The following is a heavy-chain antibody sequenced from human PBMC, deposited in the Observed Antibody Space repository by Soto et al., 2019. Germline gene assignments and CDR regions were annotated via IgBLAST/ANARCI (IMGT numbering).Heavy chain of an antibody. CDR1: GYSFTSYW. Sequence: GESLKISCKGSGYSFTSYWIGWVRQMPGKGLEWMGIIYPGDSDTRYSPSFQGRVTISADKSISTAYLQWSSLKASDTAMYYCARHLEGSGSYYKDYYYYGMDVWGQGTTVTVSS. D-gene: IGHD3-10*01. CDR3: ARHLEGSGSYYKDYYYYGMDV. CDR2: IYPGDSDT. V-gene: IGHV5-51*01. J-gene: IGHJ6*02.